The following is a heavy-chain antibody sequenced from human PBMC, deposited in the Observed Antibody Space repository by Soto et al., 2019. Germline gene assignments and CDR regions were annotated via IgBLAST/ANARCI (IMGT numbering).Heavy chain of an antibody. V-gene: IGHV3-30*18. D-gene: IGHD1-26*01. J-gene: IGHJ6*02. CDR3: AKDNGWELPHYYYYYGMDV. CDR1: GFTFSSYG. Sequence: QVQLVESGGGVVQPGRSLRLSCAASGFTFSSYGMHWVRQASGKGLEWVAVISYDGSNKYYADSVKGRFTISRDNSKNTLYLQMNSLRAEDTAVYYCAKDNGWELPHYYYYYGMDVWGQGTTVTVSS. CDR2: ISYDGSNK.